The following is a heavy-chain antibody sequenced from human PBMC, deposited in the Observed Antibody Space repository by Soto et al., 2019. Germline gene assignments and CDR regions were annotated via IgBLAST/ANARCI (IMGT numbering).Heavy chain of an antibody. CDR3: TTGLSNGYYNFDY. CDR1: GFTFSSYD. D-gene: IGHD3-22*01. V-gene: IGHV3-13*04. Sequence: GGSLRLSCAASGFTFSSYDMHWVRQATGKGLEWVSAIGTAGDTYYLDSVKGRFTISRDNSKNTVYLQMNSLKTEDTAVYYCTTGLSNGYYNFDYWGQGTPVTVSS. CDR2: IGTAGDT. J-gene: IGHJ4*02.